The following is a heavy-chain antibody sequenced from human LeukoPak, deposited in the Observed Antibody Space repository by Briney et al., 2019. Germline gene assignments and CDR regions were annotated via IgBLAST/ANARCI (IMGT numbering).Heavy chain of an antibody. D-gene: IGHD2-2*01. CDR2: IYYSGSA. CDR1: GGSISSYY. CDR3: ARGFDGVVDGY. Sequence: SETLSLTCTVSGGSISSYYWSWIRQPPGKGLEWIGYIYYSGSANYNPSLKSRVTISVDTSKNQFSLKLSSVTAADTAVYYCARGFDGVVDGYWGQGTLVTVSS. V-gene: IGHV4-59*01. J-gene: IGHJ4*02.